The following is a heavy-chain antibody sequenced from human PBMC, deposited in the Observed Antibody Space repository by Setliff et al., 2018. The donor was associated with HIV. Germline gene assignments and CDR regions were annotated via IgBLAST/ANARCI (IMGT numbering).Heavy chain of an antibody. CDR2: IIPAFGRA. Sequence: GASVKVSCKASGDTLSIHPISWVRQAPGRGLEWMGGIIPAFGRANYAQKFQGRVTITTDESTTTVFMELSGLRSEDTAVYYCTGPRGDEAFDIWGQGTKVTVSS. V-gene: IGHV1-69*05. CDR3: TGPRGDEAFDI. J-gene: IGHJ3*02. CDR1: GDTLSIHP. D-gene: IGHD3-10*01.